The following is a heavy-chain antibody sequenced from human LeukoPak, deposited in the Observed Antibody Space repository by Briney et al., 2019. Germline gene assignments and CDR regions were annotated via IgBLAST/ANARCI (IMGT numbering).Heavy chain of an antibody. D-gene: IGHD2-2*01. V-gene: IGHV4-39*01. CDR2: IYYSGNI. Sequence: PSETLSLTCTVSGGSFSSSNYFWVWIRQPPGKGLEWIGSIYYSGNIYYNPSLKSRVTISVDTSKNHFSLKLRSVMAADTAVYYCAKHGNVVVVPAAKGFDYWGQGTQVTVSS. CDR1: GGSFSSSNYF. J-gene: IGHJ4*01. CDR3: AKHGNVVVVPAAKGFDY.